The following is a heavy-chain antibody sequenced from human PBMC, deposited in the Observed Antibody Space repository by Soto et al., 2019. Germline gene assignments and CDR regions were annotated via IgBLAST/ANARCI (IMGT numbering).Heavy chain of an antibody. D-gene: IGHD2-2*01. Sequence: SETLSLTCTVSGGSISSYYWSWIRQPPGKGLEWTGYIYYSGSTNYNPSLKSRVTISVDTSKNQFSLKLSSVTAADTAVYYCASIVVVPAAHYYYGMDVWGQGTTVTVSS. CDR2: IYYSGST. J-gene: IGHJ6*02. CDR1: GGSISSYY. V-gene: IGHV4-59*12. CDR3: ASIVVVPAAHYYYGMDV.